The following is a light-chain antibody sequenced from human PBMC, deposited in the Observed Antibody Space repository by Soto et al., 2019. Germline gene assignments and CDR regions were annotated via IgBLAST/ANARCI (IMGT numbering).Light chain of an antibody. J-gene: IGLJ3*02. CDR2: NTN. CDR3: GTWDTSVRGWV. Sequence: QSVLTQPPSVSAAPGQKVTISCSGSSSNIGSRYVCWYQQVPGMAPRILLYNTNERPSGVSDRFSGSKSGTSATLAITGLQTGDEADYYCGTWDTSVRGWVFGGGTKLTVL. CDR1: SSNIGSRY. V-gene: IGLV1-51*01.